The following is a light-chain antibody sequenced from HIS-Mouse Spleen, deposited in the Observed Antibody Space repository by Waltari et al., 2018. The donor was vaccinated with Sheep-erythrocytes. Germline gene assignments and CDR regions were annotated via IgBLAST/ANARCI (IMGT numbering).Light chain of an antibody. V-gene: IGKV1-9*01. CDR3: QQLNSYPPRVT. CDR2: AAS. Sequence: DIQLTQSPSFLSASVGDRVTITCRASQGISSYLAWYQQKPGNAPKLLIYAASTLQSGVPSRFSGSGSGTEFTLTISSLQPEDFATYYCQQLNSYPPRVTFGGGTKVEIK. J-gene: IGKJ4*01. CDR1: QGISSY.